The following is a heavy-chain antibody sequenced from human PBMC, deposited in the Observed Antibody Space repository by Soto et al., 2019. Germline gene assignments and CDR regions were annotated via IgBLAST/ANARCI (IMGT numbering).Heavy chain of an antibody. CDR1: GGNFSSYA. D-gene: IGHD3-3*01. J-gene: IGHJ4*02. CDR3: ARGTKEYHDFWSGYYG. V-gene: IGHV1-69*13. Sequence: VKDSCKASGGNFSSYASSWVGQAPGQGLEGMGGVIPICGTANYARKFQGGVAITADESTSTAYMELSSLRSEDTTVYYCARGTKEYHDFWSGYYGWWQGDLVSVSS. CDR2: VIPICGTA.